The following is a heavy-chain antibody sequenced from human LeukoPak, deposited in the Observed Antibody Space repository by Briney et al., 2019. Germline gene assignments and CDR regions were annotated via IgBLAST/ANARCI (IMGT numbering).Heavy chain of an antibody. CDR3: AREYPGGYYHYFDY. Sequence: SQTLSLTCTVSGGSISSGSYYWSWIRQPAGKGLEWIGRIYTSGSTNYNPSLKSRVTISIDTSKNQFSLKLSSVTAADTAVYYCAREYPGGYYHYFDYWGQGTLVTVSS. J-gene: IGHJ4*02. V-gene: IGHV4-61*02. CDR2: IYTSGST. CDR1: GGSISSGSYY. D-gene: IGHD2-8*01.